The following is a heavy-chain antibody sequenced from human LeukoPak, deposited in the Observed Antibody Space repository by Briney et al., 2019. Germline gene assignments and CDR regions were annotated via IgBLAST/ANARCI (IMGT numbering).Heavy chain of an antibody. CDR1: GYTFTNYG. D-gene: IGHD5-12*01. Sequence: GASVQVSCKPSGYTFTNYGLRWVRQPPGRGLEWMGWISVYNANTNYAQKLQGRVTMTTDTSTSIAYMELRSLRSDDTAVYYCAREPGGSTDYHMDVWGKGTTVTVSS. V-gene: IGHV1-18*01. J-gene: IGHJ6*03. CDR3: AREPGGSTDYHMDV. CDR2: ISVYNANT.